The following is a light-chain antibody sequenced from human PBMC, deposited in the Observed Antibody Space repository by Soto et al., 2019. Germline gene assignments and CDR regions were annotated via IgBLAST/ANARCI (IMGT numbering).Light chain of an antibody. Sequence: EIVLTQSPGTLSLSPGEIATLSCRASQSVSSAFFAWYQQKPGLPPRLLIYSTSSRASGVPDRFSGSGSGTDFTLTISRVEPEDSAVYYCQQYRPSPSYTFGQGTKLAIK. CDR2: STS. CDR3: QQYRPSPSYT. CDR1: QSVSSAF. J-gene: IGKJ2*01. V-gene: IGKV3-20*01.